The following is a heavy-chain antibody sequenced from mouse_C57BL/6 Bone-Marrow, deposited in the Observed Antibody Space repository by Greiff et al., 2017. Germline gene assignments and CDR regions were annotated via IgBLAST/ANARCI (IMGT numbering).Heavy chain of an antibody. V-gene: IGHV1-50*01. CDR1: GYTFTSYW. D-gene: IGHD2-5*01. J-gene: IGHJ4*01. CDR2: IDPSDSYT. Sequence: QVQLQQPGAELVKPGASVKLSCKASGYTFTSYWLQWVKQRPGQGLEWIGEIDPSDSYTNYTQKFQGKATLAVDTSSSTAYMQLSSLTSEDSAVYYCARKIYYSKYVFYAMDYWGQGTSVTVSS. CDR3: ARKIYYSKYVFYAMDY.